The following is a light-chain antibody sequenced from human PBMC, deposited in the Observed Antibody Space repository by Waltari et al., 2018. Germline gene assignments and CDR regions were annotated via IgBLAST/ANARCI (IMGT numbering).Light chain of an antibody. CDR3: QQRRDWPLT. J-gene: IGKJ4*01. Sequence: IVLTQSPAILSLSPGERASLSCRARQRVTHYLAWYQQKPGQAPRLLIDDTTNRATVFPASFSGSGFGTDFTLTISSLEPEDFAIYYCQQRRDWPLTFGGGTKVEIK. CDR1: QRVTHY. V-gene: IGKV3-11*01. CDR2: DTT.